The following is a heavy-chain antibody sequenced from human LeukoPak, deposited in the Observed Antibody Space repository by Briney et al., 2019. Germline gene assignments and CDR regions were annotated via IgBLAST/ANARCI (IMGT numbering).Heavy chain of an antibody. CDR3: AISWGYYFDY. D-gene: IGHD2-15*01. V-gene: IGHV3-33*01. CDR1: AFTFSRYG. Sequence: PGRSLRLSCAASAFTFSRYGMHWVRQAPGKGLEWMAVIWYDGSNEYYADSVKGRFTISRDNAKNSLYLQMNSLKDEGTAVYYCAISWGYYFDYWGQGTLVTVSS. J-gene: IGHJ4*02. CDR2: IWYDGSNE.